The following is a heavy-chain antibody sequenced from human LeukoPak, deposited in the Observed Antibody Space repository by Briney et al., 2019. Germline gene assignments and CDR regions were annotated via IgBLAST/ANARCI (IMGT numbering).Heavy chain of an antibody. D-gene: IGHD3-22*01. CDR1: GYTFTELS. CDR2: FDPEDGET. CDR3: ATGGGYYYSEYFQH. V-gene: IGHV1-24*01. Sequence: ASVKASCKVSGYTFTELSMHWVRQAPGKGLEWMGGFDPEDGETIYAQKFQGRVTMTEDTSTDTAYMELSSLRSEDTAVYYCATGGGYYYSEYFQHWGQSTLVTVSS. J-gene: IGHJ1*01.